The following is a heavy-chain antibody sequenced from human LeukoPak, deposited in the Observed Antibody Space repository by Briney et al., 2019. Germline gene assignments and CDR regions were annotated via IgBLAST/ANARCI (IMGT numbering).Heavy chain of an antibody. J-gene: IGHJ5*02. CDR3: ARLYCGGDCYPNP. CDR2: IYYSGST. CDR1: GGSISSSSYY. V-gene: IGHV4-39*01. Sequence: SGTLSLTCTVSGGSISSSSYYWGWIRQPPGKGLEWIGSIYYSGSTYYNPSLKSRVTISVDTSKNQFSLKLSSVTAADTAVYYCARLYCGGDCYPNPWGQGTLVTVSS. D-gene: IGHD2-21*02.